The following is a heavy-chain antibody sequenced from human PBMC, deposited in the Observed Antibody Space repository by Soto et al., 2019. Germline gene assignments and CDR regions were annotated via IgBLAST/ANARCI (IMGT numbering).Heavy chain of an antibody. D-gene: IGHD6-19*01. J-gene: IGHJ4*02. V-gene: IGHV4-39*01. CDR1: GGSIGTSNYY. CDR3: ARHYSSGWDYFDY. CDR2: LYYSGST. Sequence: QLQLQESGPGLVKPSETLSLTCNVSGGSIGTSNYYWAWIRQPPGKGLEWIGSLYYSGSTYYNPSLKSRVTISVDTSKNQFSLKVTSVTAADTAVYYCARHYSSGWDYFDYWGQGTLVTVSS.